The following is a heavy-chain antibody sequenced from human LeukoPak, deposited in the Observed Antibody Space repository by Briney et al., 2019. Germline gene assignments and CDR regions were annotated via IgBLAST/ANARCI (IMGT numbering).Heavy chain of an antibody. CDR2: INHSGST. Sequence: PSETLSLTCAVYGGSFSGYYWSWIRQPPGKGLEWIGEINHSGSTNYNPSLKSRVTISVDTSKNQFSLKLSSVTAADTAVYYCASRVMGGAISNVWFDPWGQGTLVTVSS. CDR1: GGSFSGYY. J-gene: IGHJ5*02. D-gene: IGHD1-26*01. V-gene: IGHV4-34*01. CDR3: ASRVMGGAISNVWFDP.